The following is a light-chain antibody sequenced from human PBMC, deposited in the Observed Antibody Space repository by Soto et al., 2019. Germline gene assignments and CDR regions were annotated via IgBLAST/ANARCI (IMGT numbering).Light chain of an antibody. CDR2: GAS. CDR3: QQYGSSPMT. CDR1: PSVTSN. Sequence: EIVLTQSPATLSLSPGERATLSCRASPSVTSNLAWYQQKPGQAPRLLIYGASTRATGIPARFSGSGSGTDFTLSISRLEPEDFAVYYCQQYGSSPMTFGQGTRLEIK. V-gene: IGKV3-20*01. J-gene: IGKJ5*01.